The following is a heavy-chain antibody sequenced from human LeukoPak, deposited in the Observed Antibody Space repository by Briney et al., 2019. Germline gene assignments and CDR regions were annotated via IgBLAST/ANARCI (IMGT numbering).Heavy chain of an antibody. CDR2: INQSGST. D-gene: IGHD3-9*01. CDR3: ARPRGRYFDWLKHPFDP. Sequence: PWGTLSLTFAVYGGTFSGYYWSWIRQPPWKGLEGIGEINQSGSTYYNPSLHRRVTISLVTSKYQFTLKLSAVTAADTAVYYCARPRGRYFDWLKHPFDPWGQGTLVTVSS. J-gene: IGHJ5*02. CDR1: GGTFSGYY. V-gene: IGHV4-34*01.